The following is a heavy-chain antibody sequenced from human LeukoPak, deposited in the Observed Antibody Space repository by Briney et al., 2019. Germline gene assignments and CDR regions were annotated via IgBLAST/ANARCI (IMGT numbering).Heavy chain of an antibody. J-gene: IGHJ4*02. Sequence: SETLSLTCAVPGGSISNYYWTWIRQPPAKELEWIGYIYYSGSNNYKPSLKSRVSISVDTSKNQFYLKLSSVTAADTAVYYCARDLYGYNSFDYWGQGTLVTVSS. D-gene: IGHD5-24*01. CDR2: IYYSGSN. CDR3: ARDLYGYNSFDY. V-gene: IGHV4-59*01. CDR1: GGSISNYY.